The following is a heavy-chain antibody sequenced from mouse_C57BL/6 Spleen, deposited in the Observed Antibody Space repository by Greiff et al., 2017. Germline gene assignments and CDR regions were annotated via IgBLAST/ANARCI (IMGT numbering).Heavy chain of an antibody. CDR1: GFTFSDYG. V-gene: IGHV5-17*01. CDR2: ISSGSSTI. Sequence: EVKLVESGGGLVKPGGSLKLSCAASGFTFSDYGMHWVRQAPEKGLEWVAYISSGSSTIYYADTVKGRFTISRDNAKNTLFLQMTSLRSEDTAMYYCARPGLRQVPYAMDYWGQGTSVTVSS. CDR3: ARPGLRQVPYAMDY. J-gene: IGHJ4*01. D-gene: IGHD2-4*01.